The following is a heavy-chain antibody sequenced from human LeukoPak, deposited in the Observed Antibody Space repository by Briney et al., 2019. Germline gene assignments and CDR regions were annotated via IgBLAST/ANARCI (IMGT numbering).Heavy chain of an antibody. CDR2: IIPIFGTA. Sequence: SVKVSCKASGGTFSSYAISWVRQAPGQGLEWMGGIIPIFGTANYAQKFQGRVTITTDESTSTAYMELSSLRSEDTAVYYCARQAAGYCSSTSCPYYMDVWGKGTTVTVSS. J-gene: IGHJ6*03. D-gene: IGHD2-2*01. CDR3: ARQAAGYCSSTSCPYYMDV. CDR1: GGTFSSYA. V-gene: IGHV1-69*05.